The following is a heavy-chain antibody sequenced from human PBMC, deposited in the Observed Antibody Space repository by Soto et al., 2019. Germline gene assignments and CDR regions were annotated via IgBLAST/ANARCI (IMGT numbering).Heavy chain of an antibody. J-gene: IGHJ4*02. CDR2: IWFDGINK. D-gene: IGHD2-2*01. Sequence: QVQLVESGGAVVQPGRSLRLSCAASGFTFSSHGMHWVRQAPGKRLEWVAVIWFDGINKFYLESVKGRFTISRDNSKNTLFLQMDSLRAEDTAVYYCARDHETSSSYGYLDYWGRGTLVTVSS. V-gene: IGHV3-33*01. CDR1: GFTFSSHG. CDR3: ARDHETSSSYGYLDY.